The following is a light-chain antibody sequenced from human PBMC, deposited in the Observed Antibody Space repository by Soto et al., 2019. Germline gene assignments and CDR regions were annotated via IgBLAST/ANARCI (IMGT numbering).Light chain of an antibody. J-gene: IGKJ1*01. CDR2: TAS. CDR1: QGISSY. Sequence: DIQLTQSPSFLSASVGDRVTITCRASQGISSYLAWYQQKPGKASKLLISTASTLQSGVPSRFSGSGSGTEFTLTISSLQPEDFATYYCQQLNNYPRTFGQGTKVDIK. V-gene: IGKV1-9*01. CDR3: QQLNNYPRT.